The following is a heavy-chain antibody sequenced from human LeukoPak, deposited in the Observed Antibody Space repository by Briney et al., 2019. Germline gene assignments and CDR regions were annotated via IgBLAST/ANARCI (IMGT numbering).Heavy chain of an antibody. Sequence: ASVKVSCKASGYTFTHHGIAWIRQAPGQGLKWLGWISCYNGDTIYAQKFQGRVTLTTEKSTSTVYMELRSLTSDDTAVYYCARDPSNTSGWYQYFDAWGRGTLVSVSP. CDR3: ARDPSNTSGWYQYFDA. D-gene: IGHD6-19*01. J-gene: IGHJ2*01. V-gene: IGHV1-18*01. CDR1: GYTFTHHG. CDR2: ISCYNGDT.